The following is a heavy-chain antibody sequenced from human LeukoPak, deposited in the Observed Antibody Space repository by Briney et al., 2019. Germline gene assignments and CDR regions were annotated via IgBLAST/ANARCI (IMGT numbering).Heavy chain of an antibody. J-gene: IGHJ4*02. CDR3: AKTHSSSGRLRADDFDY. V-gene: IGHV3-33*06. D-gene: IGHD6-6*01. Sequence: GGSLRLSCAASGFTFSSSGMHWVRQAPGKGLEWVAVILYNGSNKYYADSVKGRFTISRDNSKNTLYLQMNSLRVEDTAVYYCAKTHSSSGRLRADDFDYWGQGTLVTVSS. CDR2: ILYNGSNK. CDR1: GFTFSSSG.